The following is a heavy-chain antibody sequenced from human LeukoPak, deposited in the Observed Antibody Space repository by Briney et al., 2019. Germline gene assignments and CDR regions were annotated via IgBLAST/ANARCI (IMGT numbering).Heavy chain of an antibody. Sequence: GGSLRLSCSASGFTSSSYAMHWVRQAPGKGLEYVSAISSNGGSTYYADSVKGRFTISRDNSKNTLYLQTSSLRAEDTAVYYCARGLYYDFWSGARNYLFDYWGQGTLVTVSS. CDR3: ARGLYYDFWSGARNYLFDY. J-gene: IGHJ4*02. D-gene: IGHD3-3*01. CDR1: GFTSSSYA. CDR2: ISSNGGST. V-gene: IGHV3-64D*06.